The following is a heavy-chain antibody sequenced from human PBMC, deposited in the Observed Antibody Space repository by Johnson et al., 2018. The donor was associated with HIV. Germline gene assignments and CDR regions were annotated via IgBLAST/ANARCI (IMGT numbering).Heavy chain of an antibody. CDR3: ARDILEYSSSVPDAFDI. V-gene: IGHV3-30*19. CDR2: ISYDGSNK. Sequence: QVQLVESGGGLVKPGGSLRLSCAASGFTFSSYGMHWVRQAPGKGLEWVAFISYDGSNKYYADSVKGRFTISRDNSKNTLYLQMNSLRAEDTAVYYCARDILEYSSSVPDAFDIWGQGTMVTVSS. J-gene: IGHJ3*02. D-gene: IGHD6-6*01. CDR1: GFTFSSYG.